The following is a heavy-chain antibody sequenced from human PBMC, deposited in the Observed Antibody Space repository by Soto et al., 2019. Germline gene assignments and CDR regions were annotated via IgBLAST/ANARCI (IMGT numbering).Heavy chain of an antibody. D-gene: IGHD2-21*02. Sequence: SVKVSCKASGGTFSSYAISWVRQAPGQGLEWMGGIIPIFGTANYAQKFQGRVTITADESTSTAYMELSSLRSEDTAVYYCARARAIGDCIDYWGQGTLVTVSS. V-gene: IGHV1-69*13. CDR3: ARARAIGDCIDY. J-gene: IGHJ4*02. CDR2: IIPIFGTA. CDR1: GGTFSSYA.